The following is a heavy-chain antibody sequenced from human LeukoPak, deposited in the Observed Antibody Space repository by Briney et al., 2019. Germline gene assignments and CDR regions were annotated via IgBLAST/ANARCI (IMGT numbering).Heavy chain of an antibody. CDR2: ISSSSSYI. CDR3: ARFYYYDTRAFDY. CDR1: GFTFSSYS. J-gene: IGHJ4*02. Sequence: GGSLRLSCAASGFTFSSYSMNWVRQAPGKGLEWVSSISSSSSYIYYADSVKGRSTISRDNAKNSLYLQMNSLRAEDTAVYYCARFYYYDTRAFDYWGQGTLVTVSS. D-gene: IGHD3-22*01. V-gene: IGHV3-21*01.